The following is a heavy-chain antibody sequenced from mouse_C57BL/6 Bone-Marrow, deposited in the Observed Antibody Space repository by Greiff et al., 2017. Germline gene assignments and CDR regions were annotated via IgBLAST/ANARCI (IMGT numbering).Heavy chain of an antibody. Sequence: DVHLVESGGGLVQPGGSLSLSCAASGFTFTDYYMSWVRQPPGKALEWLGFIRNKANGYTTEYSASVKGRFTISRDNSQSILYLQMNALRAEDSATYYCARAYYSNYLFAYWGQGTLVTVSA. CDR1: GFTFTDYY. J-gene: IGHJ3*01. CDR3: ARAYYSNYLFAY. D-gene: IGHD2-5*01. CDR2: IRNKANGYTT. V-gene: IGHV7-3*01.